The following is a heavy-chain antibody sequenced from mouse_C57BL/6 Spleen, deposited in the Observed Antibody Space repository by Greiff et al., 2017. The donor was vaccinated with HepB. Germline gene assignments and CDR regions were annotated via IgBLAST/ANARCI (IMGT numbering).Heavy chain of an antibody. D-gene: IGHD1-1*01. CDR2: ISYSGST. V-gene: IGHV3-1*01. J-gene: IGHJ3*01. Sequence: EVQLQQSGPGMVKPSQSLSLTCTVTGYSITSGYDWHWIRHFPGNKLEWMGYISYSGSTNYNPSLKSRISITHDTSKNPFFLKLNSVTTEDTATYYCARRGPYGSSPWFAYWGQGTLVTVSA. CDR3: ARRGPYGSSPWFAY. CDR1: GYSITSGYD.